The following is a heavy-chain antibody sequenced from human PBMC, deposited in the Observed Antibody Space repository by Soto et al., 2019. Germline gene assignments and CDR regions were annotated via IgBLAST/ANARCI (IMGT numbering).Heavy chain of an antibody. CDR1: GDSVGNGPYY. D-gene: IGHD1-26*01. V-gene: IGHV4-61*01. CDR2: LYYSGST. CDR3: ARVGSSCHSGGCYYDYGLGV. Sequence: QVRLQESGPGLVKPSETLSLSCLVSGDSVGNGPYYWSWIRQSPGEGLEGIAYLYYSGSTNVNPSLESRVNTSIDMSKHQFFLELRSVTAADAAVYFCARVGSSCHSGGCYYDYGLGVWCQGTTVAISS. J-gene: IGHJ6*02.